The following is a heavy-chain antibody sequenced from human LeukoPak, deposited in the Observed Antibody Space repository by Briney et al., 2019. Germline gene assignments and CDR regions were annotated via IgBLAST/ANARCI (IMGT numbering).Heavy chain of an antibody. CDR1: GFTFSNYN. V-gene: IGHV3-48*04. J-gene: IGHJ4*02. Sequence: GGSLRLSCAASGFTFSNYNMNWVRQAPGKGLEWVSYISISTSTIYYADSVKGRFTISRDNAKNSLYLQMNSLRAEDTAVYYCARAEYDFWSGYPDYWGQGTLVTVSS. D-gene: IGHD3-3*01. CDR3: ARAEYDFWSGYPDY. CDR2: ISISTSTI.